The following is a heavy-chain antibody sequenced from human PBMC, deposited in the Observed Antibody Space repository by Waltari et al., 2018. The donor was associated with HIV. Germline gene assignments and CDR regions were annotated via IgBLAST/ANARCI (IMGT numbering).Heavy chain of an antibody. J-gene: IGHJ6*03. V-gene: IGHV1-3*01. D-gene: IGHD2-15*01. CDR2: INAGNGNT. Sequence: QVQLVQSGAEVKKPGASVKVSCKASGYNFTSYAMHWVRQAPGQRLEWMGWINAGNGNTKYSQKFQGRVTITRDTSASTAYMELSSLRSEDTAVYYCARGDAVAATYYYYYMDVWGKGTTVTVSS. CDR3: ARGDAVAATYYYYYMDV. CDR1: GYNFTSYA.